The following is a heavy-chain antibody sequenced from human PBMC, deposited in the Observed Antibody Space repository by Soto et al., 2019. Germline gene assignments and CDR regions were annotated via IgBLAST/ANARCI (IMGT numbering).Heavy chain of an antibody. CDR3: ARARTPALNNWFDP. Sequence: SLRLSCAASGFTFSSYSMNWVRQAPGKGLEWVSSISSSSSYIYYADSVKGRFTISRDNAKNSLYLQMNSLRAEDTAVYYCARARTPALNNWFDPWGQGTLVTVSS. J-gene: IGHJ5*02. CDR1: GFTFSSYS. CDR2: ISSSSSYI. V-gene: IGHV3-21*01. D-gene: IGHD1-1*01.